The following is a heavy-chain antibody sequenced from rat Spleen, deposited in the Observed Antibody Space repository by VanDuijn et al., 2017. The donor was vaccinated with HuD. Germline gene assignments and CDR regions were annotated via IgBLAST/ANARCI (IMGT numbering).Heavy chain of an antibody. CDR2: ITNASGRT. V-gene: IGHV5-29*01. CDR1: GFTFSDYY. CDR3: ARGGFFRH. D-gene: IGHD1-6*01. J-gene: IGHJ2*01. Sequence: EVQLVESDGGLVQPGRSLKLSCAASGFTFSDYYMAWVRQAPTKGLEWVATITNASGRTYYPDSVKGRFTISRDTAQNTLYLQMNSLRSEDTATYYCARGGFFRHWGQGVMVTVSS.